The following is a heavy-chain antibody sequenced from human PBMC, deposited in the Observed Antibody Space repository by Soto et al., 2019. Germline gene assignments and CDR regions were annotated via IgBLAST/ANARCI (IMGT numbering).Heavy chain of an antibody. Sequence: EVQLVESGGDLVQPGGSLRLSCAASGFTFSGHWMHWVRQVPGKGPEWVSRINTDGATSTYADSVKGRFTISRDNAKNTLYLQMSALRAEDTALYYCAREAGYCSRTSCYRRAFDTWGQGTTVTVSS. CDR2: INTDGATS. J-gene: IGHJ3*02. V-gene: IGHV3-74*03. D-gene: IGHD2-2*01. CDR3: AREAGYCSRTSCYRRAFDT. CDR1: GFTFSGHW.